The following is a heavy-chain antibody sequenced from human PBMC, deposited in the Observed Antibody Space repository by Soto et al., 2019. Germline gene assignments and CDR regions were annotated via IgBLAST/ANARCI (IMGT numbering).Heavy chain of an antibody. D-gene: IGHD1-26*01. Sequence: PGESLKISCTGSGYSFTSYWISWVRQMPGKGLEWMGRIDPSDSYTNYSPSFQGHVTISADKSISTAYLQWSSLKASDTAMYYCARSPPPGYSGSYSDYWGQGTLVTVAS. CDR3: ARSPPPGYSGSYSDY. CDR2: IDPSDSYT. V-gene: IGHV5-10-1*01. CDR1: GYSFTSYW. J-gene: IGHJ4*02.